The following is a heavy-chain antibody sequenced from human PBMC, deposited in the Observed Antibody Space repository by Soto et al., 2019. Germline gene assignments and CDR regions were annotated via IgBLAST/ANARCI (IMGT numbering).Heavy chain of an antibody. CDR3: AKDGFMYNWNDPSYFDY. CDR2: ISYDGSNK. J-gene: IGHJ4*02. V-gene: IGHV3-30*18. CDR1: GFTFSSYG. Sequence: GGSLRLSCAASGFTFSSYGMHWVRQAPGKGLEWVAVISYDGSNKYYADSVKGRFTISRDNSKNTLYLQMNSLRAEDTAVYYCAKDGFMYNWNDPSYFDYWGQGTLVTVSS. D-gene: IGHD1-1*01.